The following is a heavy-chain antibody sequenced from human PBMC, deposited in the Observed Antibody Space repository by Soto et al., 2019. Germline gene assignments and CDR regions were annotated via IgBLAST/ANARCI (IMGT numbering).Heavy chain of an antibody. V-gene: IGHV3-66*01. J-gene: IGHJ6*03. CDR3: ARDTGYCSSTSCYLPYYYYYMDV. CDR2: IYSGGST. Sequence: PGGSLRLSCAASGFTVSSNYMSWVRQAPGKGLEWVSVIYSGGSTYYADSVKGRFTISRDNSKNTLYLQMNSLRAEDTAVYYCARDTGYCSSTSCYLPYYYYYMDVWGKGTKVTVSS. D-gene: IGHD2-2*01. CDR1: GFTVSSNY.